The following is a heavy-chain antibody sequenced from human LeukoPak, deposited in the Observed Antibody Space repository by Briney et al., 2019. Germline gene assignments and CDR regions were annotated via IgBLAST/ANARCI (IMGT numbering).Heavy chain of an antibody. V-gene: IGHV3-48*02. CDR1: GFVFSNYS. J-gene: IGHJ4*02. D-gene: IGHD2-2*01. CDR3: ARPSRSTGPAY. CDR2: ISSTSNTI. Sequence: GGSLRLSCAASGFVFSNYSMNWVRQAPGKGLEWVSWISSTSNTIYYADSVKGRFTISRDNAKNSLDLQMNSLRDEDTAVYYCARPSRSTGPAYWGQGTLVTVSS.